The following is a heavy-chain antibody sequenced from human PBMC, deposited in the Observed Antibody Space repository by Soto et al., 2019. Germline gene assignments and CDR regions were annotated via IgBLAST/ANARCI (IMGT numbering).Heavy chain of an antibody. CDR1: GYSFSDYF. D-gene: IGHD1-26*01. V-gene: IGHV1-2*02. Sequence: QVKLVQSGAEVKKSGASVKVSCKPSGYSFSDYFIQWVRQAPGQGLECVAWINPKTAATNYAKKFQGRVSLTWDTSSTTAYMELTRLRPDDTAVYYCARIKWGLNYYNGMDVWGQGTTVIVSS. CDR2: INPKTAAT. J-gene: IGHJ6*02. CDR3: ARIKWGLNYYNGMDV.